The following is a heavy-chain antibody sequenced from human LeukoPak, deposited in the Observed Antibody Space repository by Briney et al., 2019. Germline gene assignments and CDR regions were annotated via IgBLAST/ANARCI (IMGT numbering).Heavy chain of an antibody. CDR2: ISAYNGNT. V-gene: IGHV1-18*01. CDR3: ARDREWFGESLYYFDY. Sequence: ASVKVSCKASGYTFTSYGISWVRQAPGQGLEWMGWISAYNGNTNYAQKLQGRVTMTTDTSTSTAYMELRSLRSDDTAVYYCARDREWFGESLYYFDYWGQGTLVTVSS. J-gene: IGHJ4*02. D-gene: IGHD3-10*01. CDR1: GYTFTSYG.